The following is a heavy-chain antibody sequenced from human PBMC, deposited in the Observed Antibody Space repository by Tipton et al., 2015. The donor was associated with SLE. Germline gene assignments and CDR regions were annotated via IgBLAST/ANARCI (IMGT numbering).Heavy chain of an antibody. D-gene: IGHD6-13*01. J-gene: IGHJ4*02. V-gene: IGHV3-23*03. CDR3: AIDLDSSWDY. Sequence: SLRLSCAASGFTFSSYAMTWVRQPPGKGLEWVSVIYGGGNTYNADSVKGRFTISRDNSKNTLYLQINTLRAEDTAVYYCAIDLDSSWDYWGQGTLVTVSS. CDR2: IYGGGNT. CDR1: GFTFSSYA.